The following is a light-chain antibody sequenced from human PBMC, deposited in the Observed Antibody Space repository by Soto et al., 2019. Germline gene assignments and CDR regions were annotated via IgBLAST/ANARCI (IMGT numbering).Light chain of an antibody. J-gene: IGKJ1*01. Sequence: EIVLTQSPGTLSLSPGERATLSCRASQSVSSSYLAWYQQKPGQAPRLLIYGASSRATGIPDRFSGSGSGTDFTLTISRLEPGDFVVYYCQQYGSPPQTFGQGTKVDI. CDR1: QSVSSSY. CDR3: QQYGSPPQT. V-gene: IGKV3-20*01. CDR2: GAS.